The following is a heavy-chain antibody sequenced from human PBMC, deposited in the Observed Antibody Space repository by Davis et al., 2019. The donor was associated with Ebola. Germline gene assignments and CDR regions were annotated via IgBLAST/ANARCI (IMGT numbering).Heavy chain of an antibody. CDR3: ARGGKLPVGYYYYGMDV. CDR1: GFTFSSYS. CDR2: ISSSSSTI. J-gene: IGHJ6*02. V-gene: IGHV3-48*02. Sequence: GGSLRLSCAASGFTFSSYSMNWVRQAPGKGLEWVSYISSSSSTIYYADSVKGRFIISRDNAKNSLYLQMNSLTDEDTAVYFCARGGKLPVGYYYYGMDVWGQGTTVTVSS. D-gene: IGHD2-15*01.